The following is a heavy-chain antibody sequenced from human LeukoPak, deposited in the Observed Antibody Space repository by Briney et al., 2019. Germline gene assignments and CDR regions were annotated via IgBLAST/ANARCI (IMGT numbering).Heavy chain of an antibody. CDR1: GGSFSGYY. CDR3: ARGWGGSYYDFDY. Sequence: PSETLSLTCAVYGGSFSGYYWSWIRQPPGKGLEWLGEINHSGSTNYSPSLKSRVTISVDTSKNQFSLKLSSVTAADTAVYYCARGWGGSYYDFDYWGQGTLVTVSS. V-gene: IGHV4-34*01. J-gene: IGHJ4*02. D-gene: IGHD1-26*01. CDR2: INHSGST.